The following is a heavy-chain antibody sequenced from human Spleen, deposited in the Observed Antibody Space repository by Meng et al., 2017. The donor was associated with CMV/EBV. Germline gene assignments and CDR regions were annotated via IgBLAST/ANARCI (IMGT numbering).Heavy chain of an antibody. Sequence: GESLKISCKASEYSFSNFWIAWVRQMPGEALEWMGLIYPGDSDTRYSPSFQGQVTISADKSISTAYLQWSSLKASDTAMYYCARLSDDTAMDLYFDYWGQGTLVTVSS. D-gene: IGHD5-18*01. CDR3: ARLSDDTAMDLYFDY. V-gene: IGHV5-51*01. J-gene: IGHJ4*02. CDR2: IYPGDSDT. CDR1: EYSFSNFW.